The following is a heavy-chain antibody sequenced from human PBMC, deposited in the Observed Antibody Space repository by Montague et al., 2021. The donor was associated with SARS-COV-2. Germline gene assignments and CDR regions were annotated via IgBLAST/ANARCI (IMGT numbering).Heavy chain of an antibody. D-gene: IGHD3-3*01. CDR3: ARGGTYYDFWSGYHNYYYGMDV. V-gene: IGHV3-48*03. CDR2: ISSSGSTI. Sequence: SLRLSCAASGFTFSSYEMNWVRQAPGTGLEWVSYISSSGSTIYYADSVKGRFIISRDNAKNSLYLQMNSLRAEDTAVYYCARGGTYYDFWSGYHNYYYGMDVWGQGTTVTVSS. CDR1: GFTFSSYE. J-gene: IGHJ6*02.